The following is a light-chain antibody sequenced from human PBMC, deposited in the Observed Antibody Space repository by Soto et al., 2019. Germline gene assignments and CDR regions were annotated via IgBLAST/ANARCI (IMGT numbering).Light chain of an antibody. V-gene: IGLV2-14*01. CDR1: SSDIGGHHF. J-gene: IGLJ1*01. Sequence: QSVLTQPASVSGSPGQSITISCPGTSSDIGGHHFVSWYQQQSGKAPKLVIYEVTDRPSGVSDRFSGSKSGNTASLAISGLQPEDEADYYCSSYTSSSLYVFGTGTKVTVL. CDR2: EVT. CDR3: SSYTSSSLYV.